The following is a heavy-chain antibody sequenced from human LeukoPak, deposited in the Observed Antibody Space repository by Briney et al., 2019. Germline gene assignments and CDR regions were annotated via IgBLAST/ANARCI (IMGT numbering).Heavy chain of an antibody. CDR1: GFTSDEYG. V-gene: IGHV3-48*01. CDR2: ISSSSKNI. CDR3: ARDLNWAFDY. Sequence: PGGSLRLSCAASGFTSDEYGMNWVRQAPGKGLEWVSYISSSSKNIYYADSVKGRFTISRDNAKNSLYLQMNSLRAEDTAVYYCARDLNWAFDYWGRGTLVIVSS. J-gene: IGHJ4*02. D-gene: IGHD7-27*01.